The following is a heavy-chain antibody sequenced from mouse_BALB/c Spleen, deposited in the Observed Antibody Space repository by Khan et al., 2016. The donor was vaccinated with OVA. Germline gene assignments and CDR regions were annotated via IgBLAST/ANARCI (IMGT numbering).Heavy chain of an antibody. CDR1: GYTFTSYW. CDR3: SRNPFAY. V-gene: IGHV1-52*01. J-gene: IGHJ3*01. CDR2: IDPYDSET. Sequence: QVQLQQPGTELVRPGTSVRLSCKASGYTFTSYWMNWIKQRPEQGLEWIGRIDPYDSETHYNQKFRDKAILTVDKSSNPAYMQLSSLKSEDSAGYYWSRNPFAYWGQGTLVTVSA.